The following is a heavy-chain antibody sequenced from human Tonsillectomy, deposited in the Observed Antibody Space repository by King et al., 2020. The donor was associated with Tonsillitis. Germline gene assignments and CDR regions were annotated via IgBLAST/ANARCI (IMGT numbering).Heavy chain of an antibody. Sequence: VQLVESGGGLVQPGRSLRLSCAASGFTFGDYGMHWVRQAPGKGLEWVSGITWNSGSLGYADSVKGRFTISRDDAKNSLYLQMNSLRADDTALYYCARDASPSRFGALLLFAYWGQGALVTVSS. V-gene: IGHV3-9*01. CDR3: ARDASPSRFGALLLFAY. D-gene: IGHD3-10*01. CDR1: GFTFGDYG. CDR2: ITWNSGSL. J-gene: IGHJ4*02.